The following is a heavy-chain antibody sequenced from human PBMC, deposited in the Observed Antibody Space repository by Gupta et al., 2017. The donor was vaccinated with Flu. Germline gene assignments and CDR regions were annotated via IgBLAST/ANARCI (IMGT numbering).Heavy chain of an antibody. D-gene: IGHD6-6*01. Sequence: QVQLVESGGGVVPGRSLRLSCAASGFTFSSYGMHWVRQAPGKGLGWVAVIWYDGSNKYYADSVKGRFTISRDNSKNTLYLQMNSLRAEDTAVYYCARDHGYSSSSWFDYWGQGTLVTVSS. CDR2: IWYDGSNK. CDR3: ARDHGYSSSSWFDY. J-gene: IGHJ4*02. V-gene: IGHV3-33*01. CDR1: GFTFSSYG.